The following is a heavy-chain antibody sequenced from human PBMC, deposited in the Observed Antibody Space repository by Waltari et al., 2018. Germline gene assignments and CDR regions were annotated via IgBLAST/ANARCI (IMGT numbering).Heavy chain of an antibody. CDR1: GFTFSNYV. CDR2: VSESGRTT. J-gene: IGHJ1*01. CDR3: GATSSSWSYFQH. V-gene: IGHV3-23*01. D-gene: IGHD6-13*01. Sequence: EVQLLESGGGLVQPGGSLRLSCAASGFTFSNYVMSWVHQAPGKGLEWVSGVSESGRTTHYADSVKVRFTISRDNSKNTLYLQMNSLRVEDTAVYYCGATSSSWSYFQHWGQGTLVTVSS.